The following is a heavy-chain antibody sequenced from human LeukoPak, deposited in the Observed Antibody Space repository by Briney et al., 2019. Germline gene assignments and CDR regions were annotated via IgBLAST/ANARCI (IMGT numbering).Heavy chain of an antibody. Sequence: SETLSLTCTVSGGSISSGSYYWSWIRQPAGKGLEWIGRIYTSGSTNYNPSLKSRVTISVDTSKNQFSLRLSSVTAADTAVYYCARYDVWGSYRAFDYWGQGTLVTVSS. D-gene: IGHD3-16*02. J-gene: IGHJ4*02. CDR3: ARYDVWGSYRAFDY. CDR2: IYTSGST. CDR1: GGSISSGSYY. V-gene: IGHV4-61*02.